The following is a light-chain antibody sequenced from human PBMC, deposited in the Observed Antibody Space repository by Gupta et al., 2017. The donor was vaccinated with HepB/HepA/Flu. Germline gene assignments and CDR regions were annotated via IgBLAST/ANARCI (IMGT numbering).Light chain of an antibody. Sequence: SALTQPASVSGSPCSSITIPCTGTSGDVGAYNYVSWYQHYPGKAPKVIIYDVSARPSGVPDRFSGSKSGNTASITITGLQAEEEADYYCDSEKRSNNLFVFGTGTKVTVL. CDR3: DSEKRSNNLFV. CDR1: SGDVGAYNY. J-gene: IGLJ1*01. V-gene: IGLV2-14*03. CDR2: DVS.